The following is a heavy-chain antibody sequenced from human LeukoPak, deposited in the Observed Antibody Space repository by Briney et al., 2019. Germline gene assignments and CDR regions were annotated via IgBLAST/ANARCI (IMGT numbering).Heavy chain of an antibody. CDR2: IYYSGST. J-gene: IGHJ5*02. CDR1: GGSISSSSYY. Sequence: SETLSLTCTVSGGSISSSSYYWGWIRQPPGKGLEWIGSIYYSGSTYYNPSLKSQVTISVDTSKNQFSLKLSSVTAADTAVYYCARNGGSGSYHNWFDPWGQGTLVTVSS. V-gene: IGHV4-39*07. CDR3: ARNGGSGSYHNWFDP. D-gene: IGHD3-10*01.